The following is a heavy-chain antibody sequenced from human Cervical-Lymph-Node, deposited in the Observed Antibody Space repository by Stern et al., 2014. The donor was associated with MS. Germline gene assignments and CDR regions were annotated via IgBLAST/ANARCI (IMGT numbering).Heavy chain of an antibody. V-gene: IGHV1-46*01. D-gene: IGHD3/OR15-3a*01. CDR3: ARGRYLDSPFDF. Sequence: QVQLVQSGAEVKEPGASVKVSCKASGYTFGSYYIHWVRQAPGQGLEWMGIINPYGGSTTYAQKFQGRVTMPTDAPTSTVHMELSSLRSNDTAVYYCARGRYLDSPFDFWGQGTPVTASS. CDR2: INPYGGST. J-gene: IGHJ4*02. CDR1: GYTFGSYY.